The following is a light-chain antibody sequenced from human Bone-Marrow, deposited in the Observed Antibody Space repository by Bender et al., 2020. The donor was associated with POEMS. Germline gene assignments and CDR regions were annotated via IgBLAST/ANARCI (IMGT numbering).Light chain of an antibody. J-gene: IGLJ3*02. CDR3: ATWDDSLNGWV. Sequence: QSVLTQPPSASGTPGQRVNISCSGSSSKFGSYPVNWYQQLPGAAPKLVIFNNSQRPSGVPDRFSGSISGTSASLAISGLLSDDEADFYCATWDDSLNGWVFGGGTKLTVL. CDR2: NNS. CDR1: SSKFGSYP. V-gene: IGLV1-44*01.